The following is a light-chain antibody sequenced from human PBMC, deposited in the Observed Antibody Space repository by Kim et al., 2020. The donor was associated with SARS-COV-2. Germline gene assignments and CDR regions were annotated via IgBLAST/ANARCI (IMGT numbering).Light chain of an antibody. Sequence: EIVMTQSPVTLSVSPGERATLSCRASQSVSSALAWYQQKPGQAPRLLIYGASTRATGIPARFSGSGSGTEFTLTISSLQSEDFAVYYCQQYNDWLTFGGGTKVDIK. J-gene: IGKJ4*01. CDR2: GAS. CDR3: QQYNDWLT. CDR1: QSVSSA. V-gene: IGKV3-15*01.